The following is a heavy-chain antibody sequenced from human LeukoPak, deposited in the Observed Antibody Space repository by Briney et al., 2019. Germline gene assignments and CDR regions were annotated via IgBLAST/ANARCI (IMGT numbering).Heavy chain of an antibody. J-gene: IGHJ5*02. Sequence: ASVKVSCKVSGYTLTGLSMRWVRQAPGQGLEWMGSFNPEHGKTIYAQKFQGRVTMTADTSTDTAYMELSSLRSEDTAVYYCATISVAGWGARFDPWGQGTLVTVSS. V-gene: IGHV1-24*01. CDR1: GYTLTGLS. CDR3: ATISVAGWGARFDP. CDR2: FNPEHGKT. D-gene: IGHD6-19*01.